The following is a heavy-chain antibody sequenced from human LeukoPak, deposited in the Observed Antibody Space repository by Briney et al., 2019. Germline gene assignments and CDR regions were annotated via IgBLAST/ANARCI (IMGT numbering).Heavy chain of an antibody. V-gene: IGHV4-34*01. CDR3: ARGPYDLWSGYWVSDAFDI. D-gene: IGHD3-3*01. CDR2: INHSGST. CDR1: GGSFSGYY. J-gene: IGHJ3*02. Sequence: SETLSLTCAVYGGSFSGYYWSWIRQPPGKGLEWIGEINHSGSTNYNPSLKSRVTISVDTSKNQFSLKLSSVTAADTAVYYCARGPYDLWSGYWVSDAFDIWGQGTMVTVSS.